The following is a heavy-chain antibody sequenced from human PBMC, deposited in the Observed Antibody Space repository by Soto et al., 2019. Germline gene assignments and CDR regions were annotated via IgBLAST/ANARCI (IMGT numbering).Heavy chain of an antibody. J-gene: IGHJ5*02. CDR3: ARGLGSSWFFL. CDR2: IGGSGSPI. D-gene: IGHD6-13*01. Sequence: GGSLRLSCEASGFTFSDHNMNWVRQAPGKGPEWVSFIGGSGSPIFYADSVKGRFTISRDNAKNLLYLQMNSLRAEDTAVYYCARGLGSSWFFLWGQGTLVTVSS. V-gene: IGHV3-48*04. CDR1: GFTFSDHN.